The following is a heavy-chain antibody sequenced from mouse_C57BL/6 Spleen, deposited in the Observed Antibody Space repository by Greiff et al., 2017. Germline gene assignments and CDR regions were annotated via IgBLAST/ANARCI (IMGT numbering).Heavy chain of an antibody. CDR2: FYPGSGSI. J-gene: IGHJ4*01. Sequence: VQLQQSGAELVKPGASVKLSCKASGYTFTEYTIHWVKQRSGQGLEWIGWFYPGSGSITYNEKFKDKATLTADKSSSTVYMELSRLTSEDSAVYFCARHSYYSNYVYYAMDYWGQGTSVTVSS. CDR1: GYTFTEYT. D-gene: IGHD2-5*01. V-gene: IGHV1-62-2*01. CDR3: ARHSYYSNYVYYAMDY.